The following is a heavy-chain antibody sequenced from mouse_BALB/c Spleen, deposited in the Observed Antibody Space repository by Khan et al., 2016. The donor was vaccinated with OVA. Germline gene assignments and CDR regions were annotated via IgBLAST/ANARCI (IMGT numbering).Heavy chain of an antibody. CDR1: GSTFTSYG. V-gene: IGHV1S134*01. Sequence: EVQLVESGAELGRPGSSVKLSCKTSGSTFTSYGIKWVKQRPGQGLEWIGYIYPGNGYTEYNERFQGKAILTSDTSSSTAYMQLRSLTSEDSAMYFCTTAYYRYYFDDGGQGTILTVSS. CDR3: TTAYYRYYFDD. D-gene: IGHD2-14*01. J-gene: IGHJ2*01. CDR2: IYPGNGYT.